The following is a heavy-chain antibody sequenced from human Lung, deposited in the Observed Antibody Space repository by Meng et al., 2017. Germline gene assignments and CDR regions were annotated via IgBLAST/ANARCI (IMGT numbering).Heavy chain of an antibody. CDR3: ARFDISSSGRGDY. V-gene: IGHV4-4*03. J-gene: IGHJ4*02. CDR2: IFHSGST. CDR1: GAYITSSTW. Sequence: LPESGTGRVTPPAPPPLPSFVSGAYITSSTWGRWVRQPRGKGLGWFGEIFHSGSTNYTPPLESRVTISVDKSKNQFSLKVYSVTAADTATYYCARFDISSSGRGDYWGQGILVTVSS. D-gene: IGHD1-26*01.